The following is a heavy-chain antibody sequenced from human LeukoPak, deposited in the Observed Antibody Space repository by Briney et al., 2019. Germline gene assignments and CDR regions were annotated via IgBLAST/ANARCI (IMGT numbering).Heavy chain of an antibody. Sequence: GGSLRLSCAASGFTFSNYAMSWVRQAPGKGLERVSAISDSGGFTYYVDSVKGRFTISRDNSKKTLYLQMNGLRAEDTALYYCAKEDLYDGMDVWGKGTTVTASS. CDR1: GFTFSNYA. J-gene: IGHJ6*04. CDR3: AKEDLYDGMDV. V-gene: IGHV3-23*01. CDR2: ISDSGGFT.